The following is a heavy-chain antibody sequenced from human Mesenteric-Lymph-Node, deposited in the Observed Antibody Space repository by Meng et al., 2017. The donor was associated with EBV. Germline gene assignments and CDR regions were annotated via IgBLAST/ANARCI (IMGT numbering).Heavy chain of an antibody. J-gene: IGHJ4*02. CDR1: GGSISGYY. CDR3: ARGRSVPTVGTFDY. CDR2: IYYNGNT. V-gene: IGHV4-59*01. Sequence: QVQLQESGPGLVKPLETLSLSCSVSGGSISGYYWSWFRQSPGKGLEWIGYIYYNGNTHYNPSLEGQVTISVDRSKNQLSLKLRFVTAADTAVYYCARGRSVPTVGTFDYWGQGPLVTVSS. D-gene: IGHD2-8*01.